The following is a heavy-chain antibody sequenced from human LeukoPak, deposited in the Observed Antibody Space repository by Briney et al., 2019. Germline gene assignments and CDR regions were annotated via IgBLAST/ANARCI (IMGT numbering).Heavy chain of an antibody. D-gene: IGHD4-17*01. CDR1: GFTFSSYE. J-gene: IGHJ4*02. CDR2: ISSSGSTI. V-gene: IGHV3-48*03. Sequence: GGSLRLSCAASGFTFSSYEMHWVRQAPGKGLEWVSYISSSGSTIYYADSVKGRFTISRDNAKNSLYLQMNSLRAEDTAVYYCTRRLRRNYFDYWGQGTLVTVSS. CDR3: TRRLRRNYFDY.